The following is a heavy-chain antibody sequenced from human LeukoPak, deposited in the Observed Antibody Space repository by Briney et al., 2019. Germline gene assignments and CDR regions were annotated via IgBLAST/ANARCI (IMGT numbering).Heavy chain of an antibody. CDR1: GFTVSSNY. J-gene: IGHJ4*02. Sequence: PGGSLRLSCAASGFTVSSNYMSWVRQAPGKGLEWVSVIYSGGSTYYADSVKGRFTISRDNPKNTLYLQMNSLRAEDTAVYYCAKGSLGSWYYFDYWGQGTLVTVSS. D-gene: IGHD6-13*01. V-gene: IGHV3-53*01. CDR2: IYSGGST. CDR3: AKGSLGSWYYFDY.